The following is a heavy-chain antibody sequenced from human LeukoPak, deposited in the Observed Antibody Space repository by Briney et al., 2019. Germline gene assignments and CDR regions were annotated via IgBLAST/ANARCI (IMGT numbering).Heavy chain of an antibody. V-gene: IGHV3-30*18. J-gene: IGHJ4*02. CDR3: AKAGVDSSGYYALDY. CDR2: ISYDGSNK. D-gene: IGHD3-22*01. Sequence: GGSLRLSCAASGSTSSSYGMHWVRQAPGKGLEWVAVISYDGSNKYYADSVKGRFTISRDNSKNTLYLQMNSLRAEDTAVYYCAKAGVDSSGYYALDYWGQGTLVTVSS. CDR1: GSTSSSYG.